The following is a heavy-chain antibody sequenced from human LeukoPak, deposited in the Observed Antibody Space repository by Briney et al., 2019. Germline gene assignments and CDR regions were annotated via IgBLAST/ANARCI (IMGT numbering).Heavy chain of an antibody. CDR3: ARDSYVVATLRHFDY. J-gene: IGHJ4*02. CDR1: GGTFSSYA. Sequence: GSSVKVSCKASGGTFSSYAISWVRQAPGQGLEWMVGIIPIFGTANYAQKFQGRVTITADESTSTAYMELSSLRSEDTAVYYCARDSYVVATLRHFDYWGQGTLVTVSS. D-gene: IGHD5-12*01. V-gene: IGHV1-69*01. CDR2: IIPIFGTA.